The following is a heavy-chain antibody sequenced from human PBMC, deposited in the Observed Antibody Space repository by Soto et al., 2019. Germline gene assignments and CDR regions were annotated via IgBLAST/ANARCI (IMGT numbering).Heavy chain of an antibody. CDR3: CITMVRGVQSYYYYGMDV. CDR2: IIPILGIA. V-gene: IGHV1-69*02. CDR1: GGTFSSYT. Sequence: QVQLVQSGAEVKKPGSSVKVSCKASGGTFSSYTISWVRQAPGQGLEWMGRIIPILGIANYAQKFQGRVTITADKSTSTAYMELSSLRSEDTAVYYCCITMVRGVQSYYYYGMDVWGQGTTVTVSS. J-gene: IGHJ6*02. D-gene: IGHD3-10*01.